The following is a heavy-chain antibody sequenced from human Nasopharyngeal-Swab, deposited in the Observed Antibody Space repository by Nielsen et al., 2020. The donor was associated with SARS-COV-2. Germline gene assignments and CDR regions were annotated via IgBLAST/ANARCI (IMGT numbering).Heavy chain of an antibody. D-gene: IGHD3-10*01. CDR1: GFTFSSYA. V-gene: IGHV3-30*04. J-gene: IGHJ6*02. Sequence: GESLKISCAASGFTFSSYAMHWVRQAPGKGLEWVAVISYDGSNKYYADSVKGRFTISRDNSKNTLYLQMNSLRAEDTAVYYCARAHGPALLWFGVMDVWGQGTTVTVSS. CDR2: ISYDGSNK. CDR3: ARAHGPALLWFGVMDV.